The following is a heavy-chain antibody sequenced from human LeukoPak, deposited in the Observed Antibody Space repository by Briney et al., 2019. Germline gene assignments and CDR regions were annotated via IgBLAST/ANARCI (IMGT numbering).Heavy chain of an antibody. CDR3: SRGKATAGIGP. CDR1: GYTFTSYG. V-gene: IGHV1-18*04. CDR2: ISAYNGNK. J-gene: IGHJ5*02. D-gene: IGHD6-13*01. Sequence: ASVKVSCKASGYTFTSYGISWVRQAPGQGLEWMGWISAYNGNKTYAQKPQGRVNKTPEPSTSNGFNGVGSLKSGDTAVYYWSRGKATAGIGPWGQGTLGTVSS.